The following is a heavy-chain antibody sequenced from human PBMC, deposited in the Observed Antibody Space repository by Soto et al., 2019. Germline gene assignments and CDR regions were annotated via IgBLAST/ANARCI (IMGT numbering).Heavy chain of an antibody. V-gene: IGHV3-23*01. J-gene: IGHJ6*02. CDR3: AKAGDFYSGSYDYYGMDV. Sequence: QAGGSLRLSCAASGFTFSSYAMSWVRQAPGKGLEWVSAISGSGGSTYYADSVKGRFTISRDNSKNTLYLQMNSLRAEDTAVYYCAKAGDFYSGSYDYYGMDVWGQGTTVTVSS. CDR1: GFTFSSYA. CDR2: ISGSGGST. D-gene: IGHD1-26*01.